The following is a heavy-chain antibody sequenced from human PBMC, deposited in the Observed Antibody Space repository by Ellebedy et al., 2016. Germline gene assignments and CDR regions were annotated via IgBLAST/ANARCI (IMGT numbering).Heavy chain of an antibody. CDR1: GGTFSSYA. V-gene: IGHV1-69*13. CDR2: IIPIFGTA. J-gene: IGHJ5*02. CDR3: AKAFEFCSSCYGPFDP. Sequence: ASVKVSCKASGGTFSSYAISWVRQAPGQGLEWMGGIIPIFGTANYAQKFQGRVTITADESTSTAYMELSSLRSEDTAVYYCAKAFEFCSSCYGPFDPWGQGTLVTVSS. D-gene: IGHD6-13*01.